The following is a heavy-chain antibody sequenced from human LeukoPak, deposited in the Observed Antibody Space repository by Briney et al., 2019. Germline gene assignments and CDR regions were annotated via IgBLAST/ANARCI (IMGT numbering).Heavy chain of an antibody. CDR1: GFTFSNYG. J-gene: IGHJ4*02. Sequence: QPGGSLRLSCAGSGFTFSNYGMHWVRQAPGKGLEWVAVISYDGSNKYYADSVKGRFTISRDNSKNTLYLQMNSLRAEDTAVYYCAKPDTETDIVVVVAAPPPFDYWGQGTLVTVSS. CDR2: ISYDGSNK. D-gene: IGHD2-15*01. V-gene: IGHV3-30*18. CDR3: AKPDTETDIVVVVAAPPPFDY.